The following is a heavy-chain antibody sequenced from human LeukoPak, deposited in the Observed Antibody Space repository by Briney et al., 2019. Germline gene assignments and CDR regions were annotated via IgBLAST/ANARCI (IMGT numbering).Heavy chain of an antibody. Sequence: PGGSLRLSCAVSGITFSGAWMQWVRQAPGKGLVWVSRIHDDGSFRRYANSVKGRFTISRDNAKNTLFLQMDSLRAEDTAVYYCARVSGPGMNEYYHLWGQGTLVTVSS. CDR1: GITFSGAW. D-gene: IGHD3-10*01. CDR3: ARVSGPGMNEYYHL. J-gene: IGHJ1*01. V-gene: IGHV3-74*01. CDR2: IHDDGSFR.